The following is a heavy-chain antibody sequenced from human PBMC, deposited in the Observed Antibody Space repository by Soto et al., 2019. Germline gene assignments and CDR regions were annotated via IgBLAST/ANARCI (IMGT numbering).Heavy chain of an antibody. D-gene: IGHD3-3*01. J-gene: IGHJ4*02. V-gene: IGHV5-51*01. CDR2: IYPDDSDV. CDR3: ARHGVSFGPFDY. CDR1: QDIFTSSW. Sequence: PGESLKISCQVPQDIFTSSWIGWLRQMPGKGLEWMGVIYPDDSDVKYNPSFQGQVTISVDKSISTAYLQWSRLRDSDTAMYFCARHGVSFGPFDYWGQGTPVTVSS.